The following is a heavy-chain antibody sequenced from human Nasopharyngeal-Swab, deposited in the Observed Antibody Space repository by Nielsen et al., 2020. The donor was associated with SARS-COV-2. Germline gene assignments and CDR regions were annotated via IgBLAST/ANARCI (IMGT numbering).Heavy chain of an antibody. CDR1: GGSISSSSYY. Sequence: SETLSLTCTVSGGSISSSSYYWGWIRQPPGTGLEWIGSIHYSGSTYYNPSLKSRVTISVDTSKNQFSLKRSSVTAADTAVYYCATMVYYYMDVWGKGTTVTVSS. J-gene: IGHJ6*03. D-gene: IGHD3-10*01. CDR3: ATMVYYYMDV. V-gene: IGHV4-39*01. CDR2: IHYSGST.